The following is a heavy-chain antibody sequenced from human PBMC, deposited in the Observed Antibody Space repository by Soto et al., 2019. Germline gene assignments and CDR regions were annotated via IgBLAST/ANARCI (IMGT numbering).Heavy chain of an antibody. CDR1: GFSLSTSGVG. Sequence: QITLKESGPTLVKPTQTLTLTCTFSGFSLSTSGVGVGWIRQPPGKALEWLALIYWDDDKRYSPSLKSRLTITKDTSKNQVVLTMTNMDPVDTATYYCAAFVVVPAAILAPFDYWGQGTLVTVSS. CDR3: AAFVVVPAAILAPFDY. D-gene: IGHD2-2*01. J-gene: IGHJ4*02. CDR2: IYWDDDK. V-gene: IGHV2-5*02.